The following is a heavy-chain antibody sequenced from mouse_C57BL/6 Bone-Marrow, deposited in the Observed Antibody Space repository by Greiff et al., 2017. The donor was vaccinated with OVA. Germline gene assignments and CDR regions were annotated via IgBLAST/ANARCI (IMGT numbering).Heavy chain of an antibody. J-gene: IGHJ2*01. CDR1: GYTFTDYN. CDR2: INPNNGGT. Sequence: VQLQQSGPELVKPGASVKIPCKASGYTFTDYNMDWVKQSHGKSLERIGDINPNNGGTIYNQKFKGKATLTVDKSSSTAYMELRSLTSEDTAVYYCARDGYYDFDYWGQGTTLTVSS. V-gene: IGHV1-18*01. D-gene: IGHD2-3*01. CDR3: ARDGYYDFDY.